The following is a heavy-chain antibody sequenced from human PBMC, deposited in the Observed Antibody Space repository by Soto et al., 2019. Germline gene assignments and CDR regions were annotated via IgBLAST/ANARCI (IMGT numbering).Heavy chain of an antibody. CDR3: ATGNASSSWYYFDY. CDR1: GYTLTELS. J-gene: IGHJ4*02. V-gene: IGHV1-24*01. CDR2: FDPEDGET. Sequence: ASVKVSCKVSGYTLTELSMHWVRQAPGKGLEWMGGFDPEDGETIYAQKFQGRVTMTEDTSTDTAYMELSSLRSEDTAVYYCATGNASSSWYYFDYWGQGTLVTVSS. D-gene: IGHD6-13*01.